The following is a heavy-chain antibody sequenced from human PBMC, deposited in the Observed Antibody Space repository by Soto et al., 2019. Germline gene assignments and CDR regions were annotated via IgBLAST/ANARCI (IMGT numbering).Heavy chain of an antibody. CDR3: AKDRDLTVTLLFDY. V-gene: IGHV3-30*18. Sequence: QVQLVESGGGVVQPGRSLRLSCAASGFTFSSYGMHCVRQAPGKGLEWVAVISYDGSNKYYADSVKGRFTISRDNSKNTLYLQMNSLRAEDTAVYYCAKDRDLTVTLLFDYWGQGTLVTVSS. CDR1: GFTFSSYG. J-gene: IGHJ4*02. CDR2: ISYDGSNK. D-gene: IGHD4-4*01.